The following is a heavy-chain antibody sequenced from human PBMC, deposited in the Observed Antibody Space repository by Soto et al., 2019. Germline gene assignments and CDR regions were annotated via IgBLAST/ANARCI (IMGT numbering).Heavy chain of an antibody. CDR1: GFTFSSYA. J-gene: IGHJ4*02. CDR2: ISSNGGST. D-gene: IGHD3-10*01. V-gene: IGHV3-64D*08. CDR3: VIVEMATLGLLLGHGDY. Sequence: GGSLRLSCSASGFTFSSYAMHWVRQAPGKGLEYVSAISSNGGSTYYADSVKGRFTISRDNSKNTLYLQMSSLRAEDTAVYYCVIVEMATLGLLLGHGDYWGQGTLVTVSS.